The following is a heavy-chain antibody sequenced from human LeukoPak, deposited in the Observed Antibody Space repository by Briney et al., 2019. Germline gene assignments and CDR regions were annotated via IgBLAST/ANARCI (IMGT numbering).Heavy chain of an antibody. D-gene: IGHD4-17*01. V-gene: IGHV3-30-3*01. CDR2: ISYDGSNK. J-gene: IGHJ4*02. Sequence: GGSLRLSCAASGFTFSSYAMHWVRQAPGKGLEWVAVISYDGSNKYYADSVKGRFTISRDNSMNTLYLQMNSLRAEDTAVYYCARDRRLRSPYGDPDYWGQGTLVTVSS. CDR1: GFTFSSYA. CDR3: ARDRRLRSPYGDPDY.